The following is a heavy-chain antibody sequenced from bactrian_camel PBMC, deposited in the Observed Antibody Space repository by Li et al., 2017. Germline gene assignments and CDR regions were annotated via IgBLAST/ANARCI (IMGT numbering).Heavy chain of an antibody. J-gene: IGHJ4*01. CDR2: VDSNGVT. CDR1: ESTYRSIC. Sequence: HVQLVESGGDSVQAGGSLTLSCTASESTYRSICMAWFRQAPGSQRETVATVDSNGVTKVADSVKGRFTISRDNDKDTAYLQMNDLKPEDSAMYYCAAQRRGVGEWNSTSVYNLWGQGTQVTVS. D-gene: IGHD5*01. V-gene: IGHV3S53*01. CDR3: AAQRRGVGEWNSTSVYNL.